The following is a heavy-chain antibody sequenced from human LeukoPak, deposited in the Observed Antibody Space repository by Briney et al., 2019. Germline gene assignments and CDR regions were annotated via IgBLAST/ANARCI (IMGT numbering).Heavy chain of an antibody. V-gene: IGHV4-59*08. Sequence: PSETLSLTCTVSGGTISSYYWSWIRQPPGKGLEWIGDIYYNGSTNYNPSLKSRVTISVDTSKNQFSLKLSSVTAADTAVYYCARRPASGYSPHTPQNYYYYYGMDVWGQGTTVTVSS. CDR2: IYYNGST. CDR3: ARRPASGYSPHTPQNYYYYYGMDV. D-gene: IGHD5-12*01. CDR1: GGTISSYY. J-gene: IGHJ6*02.